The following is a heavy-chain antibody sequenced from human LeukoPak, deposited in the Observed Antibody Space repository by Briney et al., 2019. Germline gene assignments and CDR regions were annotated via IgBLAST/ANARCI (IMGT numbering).Heavy chain of an antibody. D-gene: IGHD5-18*01. CDR2: IIPILGIA. CDR3: ARDIGGYSYGVDY. V-gene: IGHV1-69*04. Sequence: GASVKVSCKASGGTFSSYAISWVRQAPGQGLEWMGRIIPILGIANYAQKFQGRVTITADKSTSTAYMELSSLRSEDTAVYYCARDIGGYSYGVDYWGQGTLVTVSS. J-gene: IGHJ4*02. CDR1: GGTFSSYA.